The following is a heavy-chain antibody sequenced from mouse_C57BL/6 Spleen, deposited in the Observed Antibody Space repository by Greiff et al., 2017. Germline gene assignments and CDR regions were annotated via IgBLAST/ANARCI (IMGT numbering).Heavy chain of an antibody. V-gene: IGHV1-69*01. J-gene: IGHJ2*01. CDR3: ARSGGVTTGVDY. CDR2: IDPSDSYT. CDR1: GYTFTSYW. D-gene: IGHD2-2*01. Sequence: VQLQQPGAELVMPGASVKLSCKASGYTFTSYWMHWVKQRPGQGLEWIGEIDPSDSYTNYNQKFKGKSTLTVDKSSSTAYMKISSLTAEDSAVYCCARSGGVTTGVDYWGQGTTLTVSS.